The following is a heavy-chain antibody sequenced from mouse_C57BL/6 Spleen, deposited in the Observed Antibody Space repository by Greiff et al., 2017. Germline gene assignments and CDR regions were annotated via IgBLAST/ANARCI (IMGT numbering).Heavy chain of an antibody. CDR1: GYTFTSYW. Sequence: QVQLQQPGTELVKPGASVKLSCKASGYTFTSYWMHWVKQRPGQGLEWIGNINPSNGGTYYNEKFKSKATLTVDKSSSTAYMQLSSLTSEDSAVYSCARGGYALYYFDYWGQGTTLTVSS. D-gene: IGHD2-2*01. J-gene: IGHJ2*01. V-gene: IGHV1-53*01. CDR3: ARGGYALYYFDY. CDR2: INPSNGGT.